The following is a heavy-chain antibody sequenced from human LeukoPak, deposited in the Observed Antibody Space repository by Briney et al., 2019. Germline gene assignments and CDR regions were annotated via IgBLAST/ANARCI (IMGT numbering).Heavy chain of an antibody. V-gene: IGHV4-34*01. J-gene: IGHJ5*02. CDR1: GGSFSGYY. Sequence: SSETLSLTCAVYGGSFSGYYWSWIRQPPGKGLEWIGEINHSGSTNYNPSLKSRVTMSLDTSKNHFSLSLNSVTAADTAVYFCAGGIGYATSPADHLGQGTLVIVSS. CDR2: INHSGST. CDR3: AGGIGYATSPADH. D-gene: IGHD2-2*01.